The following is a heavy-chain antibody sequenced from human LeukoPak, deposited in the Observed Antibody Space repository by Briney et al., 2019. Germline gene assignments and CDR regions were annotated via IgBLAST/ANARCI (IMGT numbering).Heavy chain of an antibody. V-gene: IGHV3-7*01. J-gene: IGHJ4*02. Sequence: PGGSLRLSCPASGFTFSNYWMIWVRQAPGKGLEWVANIKQDGSEKYYVDSVKGRFTISRDNAKNSLYLQMNSLRAEDTAVYYCTTGHYYDTSGYYYEVFDYWGQGTLVTVSS. D-gene: IGHD3-22*01. CDR3: TTGHYYDTSGYYYEVFDY. CDR2: IKQDGSEK. CDR1: GFTFSNYW.